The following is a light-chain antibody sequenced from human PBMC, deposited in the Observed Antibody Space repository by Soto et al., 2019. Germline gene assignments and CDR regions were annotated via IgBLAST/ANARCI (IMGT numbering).Light chain of an antibody. CDR1: SSNIGSNI. CDR2: NND. Sequence: QPVLTQPPSASGTPGQRVTISCYGSSSNIGSNIVNWYQQFPGTAPKLLIYNNDQRPSGVPDRISGSKSGTSASLAISGLQSEDEADYYCATWDDSLNGPVFGGGTKVTVL. J-gene: IGLJ3*02. CDR3: ATWDDSLNGPV. V-gene: IGLV1-44*01.